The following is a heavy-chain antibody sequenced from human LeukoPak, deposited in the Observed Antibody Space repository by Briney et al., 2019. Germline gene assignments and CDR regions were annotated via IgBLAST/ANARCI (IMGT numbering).Heavy chain of an antibody. CDR1: GYTFTSSY. CDR2: VSAYNGKT. V-gene: IGHV1-18*01. D-gene: IGHD1-26*01. Sequence: GASVKVSCKTSGYTFTSSYMNWVRQAPGQGLEWMGWVSAYNGKTNYAQNFQGRVTMTTDSSTNTAYMELSSLTSDDTAMYYCAISGTDYPCIEYGGQGTLVSVSS. J-gene: IGHJ4*02. CDR3: AISGTDYPCIEY.